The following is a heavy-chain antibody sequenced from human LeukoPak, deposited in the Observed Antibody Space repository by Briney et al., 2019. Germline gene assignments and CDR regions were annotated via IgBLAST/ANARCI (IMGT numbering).Heavy chain of an antibody. V-gene: IGHV4-59*08. D-gene: IGHD3-22*01. Sequence: PSETLSLTCTVSGGSISSYYWSWIRQPPGKGLEWIGCIYYSGSTNYNPSLKSRVTVSVDTSKNQFSLKLSSVTAADTAVYYCARQDSGYYHRYFQHWGQGTLVTVSS. CDR3: ARQDSGYYHRYFQH. J-gene: IGHJ1*01. CDR2: IYYSGST. CDR1: GGSISSYY.